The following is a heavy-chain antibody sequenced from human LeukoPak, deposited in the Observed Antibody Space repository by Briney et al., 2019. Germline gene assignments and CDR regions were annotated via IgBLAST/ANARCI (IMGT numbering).Heavy chain of an antibody. Sequence: GGSLRLSCEASGFTFSSYAMSWVRQAPGKGLEWVSGISGNSGSTYYADSVKGRFTISRDNSKNTLYLQMNSLRAEDTAVYYCAKGREYSSSSDFDYWGQGTLVTVSS. CDR2: ISGNSGST. CDR3: AKGREYSSSSDFDY. D-gene: IGHD6-6*01. J-gene: IGHJ4*02. V-gene: IGHV3-23*01. CDR1: GFTFSSYA.